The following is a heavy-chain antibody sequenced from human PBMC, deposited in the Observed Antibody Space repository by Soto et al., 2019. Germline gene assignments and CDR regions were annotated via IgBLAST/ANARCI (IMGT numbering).Heavy chain of an antibody. J-gene: IGHJ5*02. CDR3: ARDPRGLYSYGGEPWFDP. V-gene: IGHV1-2*02. D-gene: IGHD5-18*01. Sequence: ASVKVSCKASGYTFTGYYMHWVRQAPGQGLEWMGWINPNSGGTNYAQKFQGRVTMTRDTSISTAYMELSRLRSDDTAVYYCARDPRGLYSYGGEPWFDPWGQGTLVTVSS. CDR2: INPNSGGT. CDR1: GYTFTGYY.